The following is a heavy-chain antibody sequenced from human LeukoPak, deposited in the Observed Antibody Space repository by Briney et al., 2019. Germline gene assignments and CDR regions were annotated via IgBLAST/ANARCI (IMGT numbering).Heavy chain of an antibody. CDR1: GFTFSSYA. Sequence: GGSLRLSCAASGFTFSSYAMHWVRQAPGKGLEWVAVISYDGSNKYYADSVKGRFTISRDNSKNTLYLQMNSLRAEDTAVYYCARRPGSGYSSSWYGYYDYFDYWGQGTLVTVSS. D-gene: IGHD6-13*01. CDR3: ARRPGSGYSSSWYGYYDYFDY. V-gene: IGHV3-30*04. CDR2: ISYDGSNK. J-gene: IGHJ4*02.